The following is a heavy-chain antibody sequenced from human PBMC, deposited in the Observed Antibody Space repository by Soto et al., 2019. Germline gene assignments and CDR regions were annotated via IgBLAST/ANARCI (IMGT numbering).Heavy chain of an antibody. CDR3: ARSTQYYDSRGPDLYAFDI. CDR2: IYYSGST. V-gene: IGHV4-30-4*01. CDR1: GGSISSGDYY. J-gene: IGHJ3*02. Sequence: LCGGSISSGDYYWSWIRQPPGKGLEWIGYIYYSGSTYYNPSLKSRVTISVDTSKNQFSLKLSSVTAADTAVYYCARSTQYYDSRGPDLYAFDIWGQGTMVTVSS. D-gene: IGHD3-22*01.